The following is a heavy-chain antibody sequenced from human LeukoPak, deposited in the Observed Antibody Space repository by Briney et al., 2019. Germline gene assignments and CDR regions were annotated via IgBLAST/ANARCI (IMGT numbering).Heavy chain of an antibody. V-gene: IGHV1-2*02. D-gene: IGHD5-18*01. CDR1: GYTFTGYY. Sequence: ASVKVSCKASGYTFTGYYMHWVRQAPGQGLEWMGWINPNSGGTNYAQKSQGRVTMTRDTSISTAYMELSRLRSDDTAVYYCARVSYGPTPPYYYYYMDVWGKGTTVTVSS. J-gene: IGHJ6*03. CDR2: INPNSGGT. CDR3: ARVSYGPTPPYYYYYMDV.